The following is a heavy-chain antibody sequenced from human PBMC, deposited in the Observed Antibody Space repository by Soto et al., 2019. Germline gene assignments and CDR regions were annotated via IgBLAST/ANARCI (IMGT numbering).Heavy chain of an antibody. D-gene: IGHD1-26*01. V-gene: IGHV1-18*01. CDR1: GYTFTSYG. CDR3: ARVGRGDNWFDP. J-gene: IGHJ5*02. CDR2: ISAYNGNT. Sequence: ASVKGSCKASGYTFTSYGSSWVRQAPGQGLEWMGWISAYNGNTNYAQKLQGRVTMTTDTSTSTAYMELRSLRSDDTAVYYCARVGRGDNWFDPWGQGTLVTVSS.